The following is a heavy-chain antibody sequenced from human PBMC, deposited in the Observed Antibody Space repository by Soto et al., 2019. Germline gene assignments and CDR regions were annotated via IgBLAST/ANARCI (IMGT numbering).Heavy chain of an antibody. CDR1: GYTFSSYG. V-gene: IGHV1-18*01. J-gene: IGHJ6*02. CDR2: ISPYDGNT. CDR3: ARGGYYDSSGSRNYHYYGMNV. Sequence: QVQLVQSGGEVKKPGASAKVSCKASGYTFSSYGINWVRQAPGQGLEWLGWISPYDGNTKYAQILQGRVSMTTDTTTKXAXMXXRSLRSADTAVYYCARGGYYDSSGSRNYHYYGMNVWGQGTTVTVSS. D-gene: IGHD3-22*01.